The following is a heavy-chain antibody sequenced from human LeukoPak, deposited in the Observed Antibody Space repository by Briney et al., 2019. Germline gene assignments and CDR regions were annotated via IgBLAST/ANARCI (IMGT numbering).Heavy chain of an antibody. CDR2: ISAYNGNT. CDR3: ARMGRTAGTFWRHYSMDV. V-gene: IGHV1-18*01. J-gene: IGHJ6*03. CDR1: GYTFTSYG. D-gene: IGHD6-13*01. Sequence: ASVKVSCKASGYTFTSYGISWVRQAPGQGLEWMGWISAYNGNTNYAQKFQGRVTITADESTSTAYMELSSLRSEDTAVYFCARMGRTAGTFWRHYSMDVWGKGTTVTISS.